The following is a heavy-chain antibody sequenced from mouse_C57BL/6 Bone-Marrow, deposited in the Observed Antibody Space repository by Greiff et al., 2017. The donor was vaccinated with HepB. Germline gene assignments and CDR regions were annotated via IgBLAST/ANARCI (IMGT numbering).Heavy chain of an antibody. Sequence: VQLKQSGPELVKPGASVKMSCKASGYTFTDYNMHWVKQSHGKSLEWIGYINPNNGGTSYNQKFKGKATLTVNKSSSTAYMELRSLTSEDSAVYYCAFITTVVVFDYWGQGTTLTVSS. CDR1: GYTFTDYN. V-gene: IGHV1-22*01. CDR3: AFITTVVVFDY. J-gene: IGHJ2*01. CDR2: INPNNGGT. D-gene: IGHD1-1*01.